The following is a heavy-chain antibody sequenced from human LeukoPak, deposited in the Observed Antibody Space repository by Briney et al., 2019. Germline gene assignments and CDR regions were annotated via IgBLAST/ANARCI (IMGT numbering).Heavy chain of an antibody. CDR3: ARSFSSAYFDY. Sequence: GGSLRLSCAASGFTFSSYAMSWVRQAPGKGLEWVSAISGSGGSTYYADSVKGRFTISRDNSKNTLYLQMSSLRAEDTAVYYCARSFSSAYFDYWGQGTLVTVSS. D-gene: IGHD3-22*01. CDR1: GFTFSSYA. CDR2: ISGSGGST. J-gene: IGHJ4*02. V-gene: IGHV3-23*01.